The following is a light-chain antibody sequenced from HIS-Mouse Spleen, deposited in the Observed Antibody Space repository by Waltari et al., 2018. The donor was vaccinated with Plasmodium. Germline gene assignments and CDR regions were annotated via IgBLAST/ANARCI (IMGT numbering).Light chain of an antibody. CDR2: DDS. J-gene: IGLJ3*02. Sequence: SYVLTQPPSVSVAPGQTARITCGGNHIGSKSVHLYQQKPGQDPMLVIDDDSDRPSGIPERFSGSNSGNTATLTISRVEAGDEADYYCQVWDSSSDHRVFGGGTKLTVL. V-gene: IGLV3-21*02. CDR1: HIGSKS. CDR3: QVWDSSSDHRV.